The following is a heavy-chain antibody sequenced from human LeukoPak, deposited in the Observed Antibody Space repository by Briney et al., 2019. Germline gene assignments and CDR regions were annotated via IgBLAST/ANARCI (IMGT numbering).Heavy chain of an antibody. CDR3: ATTPRTNNWFDP. J-gene: IGHJ5*02. D-gene: IGHD1-14*01. V-gene: IGHV4-31*03. CDR2: INYSGST. CDR1: GGSISSGGYY. Sequence: PSETLSLTCTVSGGSISSGGYYWSWIRQHPGKGLEWIGYINYSGSTYYNPSLKSRVTISVDTSKNQFSLKLSSVTAADTAVYYCATTPRTNNWFDPWGQGTLVTVSS.